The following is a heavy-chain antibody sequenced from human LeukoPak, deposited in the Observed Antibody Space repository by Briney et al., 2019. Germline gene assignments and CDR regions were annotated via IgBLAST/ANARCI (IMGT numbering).Heavy chain of an antibody. CDR1: GGSFSGYY. V-gene: IGHV4-34*01. Sequence: PSETLSLTCAVYGGSFSGYYWSRIRQPPGKGLEWIGEINHSGSTNYNPSLKSRVTISVDTSKNQFSLKLSSVTAADTAVYYCARGTNPRGYCSSTSCFNWFDPWGQGTLVTVSS. J-gene: IGHJ5*02. CDR3: ARGTNPRGYCSSTSCFNWFDP. CDR2: INHSGST. D-gene: IGHD2-2*01.